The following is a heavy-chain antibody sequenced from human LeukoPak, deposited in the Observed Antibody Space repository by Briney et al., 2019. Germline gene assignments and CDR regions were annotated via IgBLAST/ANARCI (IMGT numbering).Heavy chain of an antibody. CDR1: GGSISSYY. CDR2: IYISGST. J-gene: IGHJ4*02. CDR3: ARVTGYVMEDYFDY. Sequence: SETLSLTCTVSGGSISSYYWSWIRQPAGKGLEWIGRIYISGSTNYNPSLKSRVTMSVDTSKNQFSLRLSSVTAADTAVYYCARVTGYVMEDYFDYWGQGTLVTVSS. V-gene: IGHV4-4*07. D-gene: IGHD6-13*01.